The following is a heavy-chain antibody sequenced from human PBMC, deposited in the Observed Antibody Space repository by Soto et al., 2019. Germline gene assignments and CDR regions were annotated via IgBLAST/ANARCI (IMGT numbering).Heavy chain of an antibody. V-gene: IGHV1-18*01. CDR1: GYTFSRYG. CDR2: ISANNDYT. D-gene: IGHD5-12*01. J-gene: IGHJ4*02. Sequence: GASVKVSCKASGYTFSRYGISWVRQAPGQGLEWMGWISANNDYTNYAQKLQGRVTMTTDTSTSTAYMELRSLKSDDTAVYYCARARWRYSGYGEFDYWGQGTVVTVSS. CDR3: ARARWRYSGYGEFDY.